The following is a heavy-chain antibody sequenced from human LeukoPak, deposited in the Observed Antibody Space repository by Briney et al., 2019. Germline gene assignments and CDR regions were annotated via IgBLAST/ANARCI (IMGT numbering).Heavy chain of an antibody. CDR1: GYTFTGYY. D-gene: IGHD3-22*01. J-gene: IGHJ4*02. Sequence: ASVKVSCKASGYTFTGYYMNWVRQAPGQGLEWMGRINPNSGGTNYAQKFQGRVTMTRDTSISTAYMELSRLRSDDTAVYYCASTYYYDSSGYYESGRGYWGQGTLVTVSS. CDR2: INPNSGGT. CDR3: ASTYYYDSSGYYESGRGY. V-gene: IGHV1-2*06.